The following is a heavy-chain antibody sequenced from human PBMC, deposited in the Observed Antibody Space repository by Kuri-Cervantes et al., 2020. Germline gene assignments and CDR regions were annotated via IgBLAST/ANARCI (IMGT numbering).Heavy chain of an antibody. CDR2: IYYSGST. J-gene: IGHJ6*03. CDR1: GFTFSNAW. Sequence: GSLRLSCAASGFTFSNAWMSWVRQAPGKGLEWIGYIYYSGSTNYNPSLKSRVTISVDTSKNQFSLKLSSVTAADTAVYYCARSQDYYNEWIDYYYYMDVWGKGTTVTVSS. V-gene: IGHV4-59*01. CDR3: ARSQDYYNEWIDYYYYMDV. D-gene: IGHD3-22*01.